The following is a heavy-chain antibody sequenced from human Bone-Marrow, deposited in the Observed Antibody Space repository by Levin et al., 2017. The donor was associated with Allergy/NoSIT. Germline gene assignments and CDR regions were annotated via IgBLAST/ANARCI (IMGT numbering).Heavy chain of an antibody. D-gene: IGHD5-18*01. Sequence: PGESLKISCAASGFTFSSYSMNWVRQAPGKGLEWVSYISSSSSTIYYADSVKGRFTISRDNAKNSLYLQMNSLRAEDTAVYYCARDPRLWPTLFDYWGQGTLVTVSS. CDR3: ARDPRLWPTLFDY. V-gene: IGHV3-48*01. CDR1: GFTFSSYS. J-gene: IGHJ4*02. CDR2: ISSSSSTI.